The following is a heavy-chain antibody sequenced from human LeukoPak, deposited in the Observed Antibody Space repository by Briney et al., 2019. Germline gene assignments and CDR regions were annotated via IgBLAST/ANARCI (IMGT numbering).Heavy chain of an antibody. CDR1: GGTFTSYA. J-gene: IGHJ6*02. Sequence: ASVKVSCKASGGTFTSYAISWVRQAPGQGLEWMGGIIPIFGTANYAQKFQGRVTITADESTSTAYMELSSLRSEDTAVYYCVRGGYSYGYYYYYGMDVWGQGTTVTVSS. V-gene: IGHV1-69*13. CDR3: VRGGYSYGYYYYYGMDV. CDR2: IIPIFGTA. D-gene: IGHD5-18*01.